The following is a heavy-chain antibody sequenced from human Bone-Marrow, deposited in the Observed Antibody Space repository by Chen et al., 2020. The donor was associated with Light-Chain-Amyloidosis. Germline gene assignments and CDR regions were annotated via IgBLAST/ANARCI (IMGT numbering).Heavy chain of an antibody. V-gene: IGHV1-24*01. D-gene: IGHD4-17*01. CDR2: FEPEDGRR. CDR1: GYTLAELS. Sequence: QVQLVQSGAEAKRPGTSVKVSCEVSGYTLAELSMHWVRQAPGKRLEWVGGFEPEDGRRIYAPKFQGRVTMTEDTSTETAYMELRALRSEDTAVYYCTADSSVTTAYYRRYAMDVWGQGTAVTVSS. J-gene: IGHJ6*02. CDR3: TADSSVTTAYYRRYAMDV.